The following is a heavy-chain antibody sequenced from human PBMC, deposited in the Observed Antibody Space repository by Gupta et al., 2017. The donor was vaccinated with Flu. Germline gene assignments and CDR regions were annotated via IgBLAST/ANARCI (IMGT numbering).Heavy chain of an antibody. J-gene: IGHJ1*01. CDR3: ARDLQSRSSAAEYFQH. CDR1: GFTFSSYA. CDR2: ISYDGSNK. V-gene: IGHV3-30-3*01. D-gene: IGHD4-11*01. Sequence: QVQLVESGGGVVQPGRSLRLSCAASGFTFSSYAMHWVRQAPGKGLEWVAVISYDGSNKYYADSVKGRFTISRDNSKNTLYLQMNSLRAEDTAVYYCARDLQSRSSAAEYFQHWGQGTLVTVSS.